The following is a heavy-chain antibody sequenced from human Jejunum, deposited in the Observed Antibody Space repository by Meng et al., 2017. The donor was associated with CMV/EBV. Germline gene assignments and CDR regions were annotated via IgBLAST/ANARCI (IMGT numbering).Heavy chain of an antibody. Sequence: QVQLVESGGGVVQPGRSLRLSCAASGFEFNLYGMHWVRQAPGGGLQWVAAISFDGSITYHADSVKGRFTISRDNSNSTLFLQMNSLRSEDTAVYYCAKILQDTYTAPMDYWGQGTLVTVSS. V-gene: IGHV3-30*18. J-gene: IGHJ4*02. CDR1: GFEFNLYG. CDR2: ISFDGSIT. D-gene: IGHD2-2*02. CDR3: AKILQDTYTAPMDY.